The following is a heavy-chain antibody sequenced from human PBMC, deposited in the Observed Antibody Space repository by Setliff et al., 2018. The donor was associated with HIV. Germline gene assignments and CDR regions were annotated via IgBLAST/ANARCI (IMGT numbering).Heavy chain of an antibody. Sequence: PSETLSLTCTVSGGSIRSHYWNWIRQSPGKGLEWIAYFYYSGSPNYNPSLKSRVTISADTSKSQFSLKLSSVTAADTAVYYCARVGYHGSGRYSFDYWGQGTLVTVSS. D-gene: IGHD3-10*01. CDR3: ARVGYHGSGRYSFDY. V-gene: IGHV4-59*11. CDR2: FYYSGSP. CDR1: GGSIRSHY. J-gene: IGHJ4*02.